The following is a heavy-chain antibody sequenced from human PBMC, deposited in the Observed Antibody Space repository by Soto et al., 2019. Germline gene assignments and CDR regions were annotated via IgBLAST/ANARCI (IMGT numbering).Heavy chain of an antibody. CDR3: ARDARGSLEVTTFDY. D-gene: IGHD1-1*01. CDR1: GGTFSSYA. J-gene: IGHJ4*02. Sequence: QVQLVQSGAEVKKPGSSVKVSCKASGGTFSSYAISWVRQAPGQGLEWMGGIIPIFGTANYAQKFQGRVTMTADESTSTADMGVSSLRSECTAVYYWARDARGSLEVTTFDYWVQGTVVTVSS. V-gene: IGHV1-69*12. CDR2: IIPIFGTA.